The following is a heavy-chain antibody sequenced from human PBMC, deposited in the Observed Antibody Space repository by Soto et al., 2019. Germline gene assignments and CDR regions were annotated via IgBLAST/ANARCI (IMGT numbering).Heavy chain of an antibody. CDR2: INPNSGGT. CDR3: ARDREAVALIMDV. Sequence: ASVKVSCKASGYTFTGYYMHWVRQAPGQGLEWMGWINPNSGGTNYAQKFQGRVTMTRDTSISTAYMELSRLGSDDTAVYYCARDREAVALIMDVWGQGTTVTVSS. J-gene: IGHJ6*02. CDR1: GYTFTGYY. D-gene: IGHD6-19*01. V-gene: IGHV1-2*02.